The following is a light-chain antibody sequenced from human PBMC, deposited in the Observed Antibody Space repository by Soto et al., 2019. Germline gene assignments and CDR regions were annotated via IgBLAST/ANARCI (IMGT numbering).Light chain of an antibody. V-gene: IGLV2-18*02. CDR3: CSHSSSNSFV. J-gene: IGLJ1*01. CDR1: SSDVGAYNR. CDR2: EVS. Sequence: QSLLTQPPSVSGSPGQSVTISCTGTSSDVGAYNRVSWYQQSPGTAPKLMIYEVSDRPSGVPDRFSGSKSGNTASLTISGLQAEDEADYYCCSHSSSNSFVFGTGTKVTVL.